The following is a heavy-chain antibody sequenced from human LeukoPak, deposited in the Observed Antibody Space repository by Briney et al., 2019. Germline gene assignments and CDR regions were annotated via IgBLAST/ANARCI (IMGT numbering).Heavy chain of an antibody. J-gene: IGHJ4*02. CDR1: GFTFSTNA. D-gene: IGHD3-10*01. CDR3: AKDRSGSGYFDN. Sequence: PGGSLRLSCAASGFTFSTNAMSWVRQAPGKGLEWVSRISSTAGTTEYADSVKGRFTISRVTSKNTLYLQMNSLRLEDTAIYYCAKDRSGSGYFDNWGQGTLVTVSS. V-gene: IGHV3-23*01. CDR2: ISSTAGTT.